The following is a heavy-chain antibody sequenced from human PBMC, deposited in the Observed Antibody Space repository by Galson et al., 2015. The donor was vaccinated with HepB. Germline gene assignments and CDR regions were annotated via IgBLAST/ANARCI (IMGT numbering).Heavy chain of an antibody. Sequence: SVKVSCKASGYTFTSYAINWVRQAPGQGLEWMGRMNPTRGNTGYAQKFQGRVTMTRNTSISTAYMELNSLRSEDTAVYYCASGPGAQLGPYGGPGTLFTASS. CDR3: ASGPGAQLGPY. V-gene: IGHV1-8*02. CDR1: GYTFTSYA. D-gene: IGHD6-6*01. CDR2: MNPTRGNT. J-gene: IGHJ4*02.